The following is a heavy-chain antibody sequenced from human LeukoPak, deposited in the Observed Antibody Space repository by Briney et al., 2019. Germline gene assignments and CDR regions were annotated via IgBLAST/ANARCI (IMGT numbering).Heavy chain of an antibody. CDR1: GYSITSSSR. CDR3: ARKENVYYYFDY. D-gene: IGHD3-10*01. Sequence: SETLSLTCAVSGYSITSSSRWGWIRQPPGKGLEWIGYIYHSGTTYYNPSLQSRVTMSVDTSKNQFSLKLSSVTAVDTAVYYCARKENVYYYFDYWGQGTLVTVSS. V-gene: IGHV4-28*01. J-gene: IGHJ4*02. CDR2: IYHSGTT.